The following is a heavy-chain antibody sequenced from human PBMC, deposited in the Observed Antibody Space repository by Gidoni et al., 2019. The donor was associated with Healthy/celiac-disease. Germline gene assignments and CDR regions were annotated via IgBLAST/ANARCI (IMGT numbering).Heavy chain of an antibody. D-gene: IGHD6-19*01. J-gene: IGHJ6*02. V-gene: IGHV3-66*02. CDR1: GFTVSSNY. CDR2: IYSGGST. Sequence: EVQLVESGGGLVQPGGSLRLSCAASGFTVSSNYRSWVRQAPGKGLEWVSVIYSGGSTYYADSVKGRFTISRDNSKNTLYLQMNSLRAEDTAVYYCARELPYSSGSYYGMDVWGQGTTVTVSS. CDR3: ARELPYSSGSYYGMDV.